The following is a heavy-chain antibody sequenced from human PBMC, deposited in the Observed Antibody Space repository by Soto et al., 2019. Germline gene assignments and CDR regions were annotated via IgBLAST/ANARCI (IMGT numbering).Heavy chain of an antibody. V-gene: IGHV1-18*01. CDR3: ARDETEYPRYYGMDV. Sequence: QVQLVQSGAEVKKPGASVKVSCKASGYTFTSYGISWVRQAPGQGLEWMGWISAYNGNTNYAQKLQGRVTMTTDTYTSTADMELRSLSSDDTAVYYCARDETEYPRYYGMDVWGQGTTVTVSS. CDR1: GYTFTSYG. D-gene: IGHD6-6*01. CDR2: ISAYNGNT. J-gene: IGHJ6*02.